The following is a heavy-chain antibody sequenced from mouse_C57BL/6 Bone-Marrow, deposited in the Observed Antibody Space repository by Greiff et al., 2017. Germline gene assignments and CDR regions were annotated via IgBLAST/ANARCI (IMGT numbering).Heavy chain of an antibody. D-gene: IGHD2-4*01. CDR1: GYTFTSYD. CDR3: ARFEIDRISGDWYFDV. V-gene: IGHV1-85*01. J-gene: IGHJ1*01. Sequence: VQLQQSGPELVKPGASVKLSCKASGYTFTSYDINWVKQRPGQGLEWIGWIYPRDGSTKYNEKFKGKATLTVDTSSSTAYMELHSLTSEDSAVYFCARFEIDRISGDWYFDVWGARATVTVSS. CDR2: IYPRDGST.